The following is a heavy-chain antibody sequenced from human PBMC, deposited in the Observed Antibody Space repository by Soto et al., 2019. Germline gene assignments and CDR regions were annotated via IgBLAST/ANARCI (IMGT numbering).Heavy chain of an antibody. V-gene: IGHV4-61*01. J-gene: IGHJ5*01. Sequence: SETLSLTCVVSGASVSSGSDFWSWIRQPPGKGLEWLGYMYYSGSTKYNPSLKSRVTISADTSKNQFSLKLFSVTAADTARYYCARATGYSSTWYDSWGQGIQFTVSS. D-gene: IGHD6-13*01. CDR3: ARATGYSSTWYDS. CDR2: MYYSGST. CDR1: GASVSSGSDF.